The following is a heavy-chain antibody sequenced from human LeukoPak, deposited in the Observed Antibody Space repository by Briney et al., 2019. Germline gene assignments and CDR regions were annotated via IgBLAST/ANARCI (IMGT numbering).Heavy chain of an antibody. CDR2: IDYDSSHI. V-gene: IGHV3-21*01. CDR1: GFTFSTPA. Sequence: GGSLRLSCAASGFTFSTPAMNWVRQVPGKGLEWVSSIDYDSSHIYYAASVRGRFTISRDDARDSVYLQMDSLRVEDTAVYYCTRDPLRYLRVGRYDYWGQGTLVAVSS. J-gene: IGHJ4*02. CDR3: TRDPLRYLRVGRYDY. D-gene: IGHD3-9*01.